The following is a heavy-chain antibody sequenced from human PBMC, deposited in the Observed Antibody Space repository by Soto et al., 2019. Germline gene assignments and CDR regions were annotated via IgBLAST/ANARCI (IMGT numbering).Heavy chain of an antibody. D-gene: IGHD3-22*01. CDR2: IYSGGST. J-gene: IGHJ4*02. CDR1: GFTVSSNY. Sequence: PGGSLRLSCAASGFTVSSNYMSWVRQAPGKGLEWVSVIYSGGSTYYADSVKGRFTISRGNSKNTLYLQMNSLRAEDTAVYYCAIGNYYDSSGFPYWGQGTLVTVSS. V-gene: IGHV3-53*01. CDR3: AIGNYYDSSGFPY.